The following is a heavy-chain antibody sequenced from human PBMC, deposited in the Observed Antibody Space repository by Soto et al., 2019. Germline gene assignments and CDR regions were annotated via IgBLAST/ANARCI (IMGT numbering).Heavy chain of an antibody. J-gene: IGHJ4*02. Sequence: QVQLQESGPGLVKPSQTLSLTCTVSGDSISSGGYFWSWIRHHPGKGLEWIGYIYYSGTTYYNPSLKSRVTISVDTSKNQFSMYLSSVTAADTAVYYCARWGYYRGYDYFDYWGQGTLVTVSS. CDR1: GDSISSGGYF. D-gene: IGHD5-12*01. CDR2: IYYSGTT. CDR3: ARWGYYRGYDYFDY. V-gene: IGHV4-31*03.